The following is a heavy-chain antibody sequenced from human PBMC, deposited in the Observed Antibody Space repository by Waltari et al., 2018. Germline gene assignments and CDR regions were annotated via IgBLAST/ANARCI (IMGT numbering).Heavy chain of an antibody. Sequence: QVQLQQWGAGLLKPSETLSLTCAVYGGSFSGYYWSWIRQPPGKGLEWIGEINHIGGATCIPALKSRVTISVGPSRNQCSLKLSSVTAADTAVYYCARGSKVIAGRSLRNWFDPWGQGTLVTVSS. CDR2: INHIGGA. J-gene: IGHJ5*02. D-gene: IGHD6-13*01. V-gene: IGHV4-34*01. CDR3: ARGSKVIAGRSLRNWFDP. CDR1: GGSFSGYY.